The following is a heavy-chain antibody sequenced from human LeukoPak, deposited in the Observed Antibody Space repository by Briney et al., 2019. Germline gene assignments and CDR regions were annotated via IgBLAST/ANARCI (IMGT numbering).Heavy chain of an antibody. Sequence: GGSLRLSCAASGFTVSSNYMSWVRQAPGKGLEWVSVIYSGGSTYYADSVKGRFTISRDNSKNTLYLQMNSLRAEDTAVYYCARELRSSWYANFDYWGQGTLVTVSS. CDR2: IYSGGST. J-gene: IGHJ4*02. CDR3: ARELRSSWYANFDY. CDR1: GFTVSSNY. V-gene: IGHV3-53*05. D-gene: IGHD6-13*01.